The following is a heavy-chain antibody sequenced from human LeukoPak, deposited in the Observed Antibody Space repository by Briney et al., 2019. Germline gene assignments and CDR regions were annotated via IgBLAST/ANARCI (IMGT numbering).Heavy chain of an antibody. V-gene: IGHV3-30*04. J-gene: IGHJ5*02. Sequence: GGSLGLSCAASGFTFSSYAMHWVRQAPGKGLEWVAVISYDGSNKYFADSVKGRFTISRDNSKNTPYLQMNSLRAEDSAVYYCARDPSAGLLVQFGWFDPWGQGTLVTVS. CDR3: ARDPSAGLLVQFGWFDP. D-gene: IGHD6-13*01. CDR1: GFTFSSYA. CDR2: ISYDGSNK.